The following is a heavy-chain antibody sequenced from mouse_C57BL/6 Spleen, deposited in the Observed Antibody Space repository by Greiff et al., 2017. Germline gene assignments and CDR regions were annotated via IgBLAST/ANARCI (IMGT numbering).Heavy chain of an antibody. D-gene: IGHD1-1*01. CDR3: TVYYYGSSPSFDY. J-gene: IGHJ2*01. CDR1: GFNIKDDY. V-gene: IGHV14-4*01. Sequence: EVQLQESGAELVRPGASVKLSCTASGFNIKDDYMHWVKQRPEQGLEWIGWIDPENGDTEYASKFQGKATITADTSSNTAYLQLSSLTSEDTAVYYCTVYYYGSSPSFDYWGQGTTLTVSS. CDR2: IDPENGDT.